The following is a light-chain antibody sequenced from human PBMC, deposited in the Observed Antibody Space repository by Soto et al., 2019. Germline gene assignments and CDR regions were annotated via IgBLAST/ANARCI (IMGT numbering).Light chain of an antibody. CDR3: QQYNNLPPWT. J-gene: IGKJ1*01. Sequence: EIVMTQSPATLSVSPGERATLSCRASQSVNSNLAWYQQKPGQAPRLLIYGASTRATGIPARFSGSGSGTEFTLAISILQSEDFAVYYCQQYNNLPPWTFGQGTKVDIK. CDR1: QSVNSN. CDR2: GAS. V-gene: IGKV3-15*01.